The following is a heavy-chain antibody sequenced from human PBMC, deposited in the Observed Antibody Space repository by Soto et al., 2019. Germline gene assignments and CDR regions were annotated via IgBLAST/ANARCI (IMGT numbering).Heavy chain of an antibody. CDR3: AKARCAYWALDDY. J-gene: IGHJ4*02. Sequence: EVQLVESGGGLVQPGRSLRLSCAASGFTFDDYAMHWVRQAPGKGLEWVSGISWNSGNIDYADSVKGRFTISRDNAKNSIYMQMNSLRTEDTALYYCAKARCAYWALDDYWGQGTLVTVSS. D-gene: IGHD2-15*01. CDR1: GFTFDDYA. CDR2: ISWNSGNI. V-gene: IGHV3-9*01.